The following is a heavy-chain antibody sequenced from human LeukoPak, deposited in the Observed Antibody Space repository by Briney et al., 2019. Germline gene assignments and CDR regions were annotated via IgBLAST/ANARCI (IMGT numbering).Heavy chain of an antibody. D-gene: IGHD3-3*01. CDR2: IDPSDSYK. CDR1: GYSFTSYW. CDR3: ARHRRESGHLNWFDP. V-gene: IGHV5-10-1*01. J-gene: IGHJ5*02. Sequence: GESLRISCKGSGYSFTSYWISWVREMPGKGLEWMGRIDPSDSYKNYSPSFQGHVTISSDKSISTAYLQWSSLKASDTAMYYCARHRRESGHLNWFDPWGQGTLVTVSS.